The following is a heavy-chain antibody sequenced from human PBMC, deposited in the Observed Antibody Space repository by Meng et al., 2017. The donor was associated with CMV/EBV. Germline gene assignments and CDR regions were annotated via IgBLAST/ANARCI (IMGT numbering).Heavy chain of an antibody. CDR2: IKSKTDGGTT. CDR1: GFTFSNAW. J-gene: IGHJ4*02. V-gene: IGHV3-15*01. D-gene: IGHD3-22*01. CDR3: TSTIGYYYDSSGYYLDY. Sequence: GRSLRLSCAASGFTFSNAWMSWVRQAPGKGLEWVGRIKSKTDGGTTDYAAPVKGRFTISRDDSKNTLYLQMNSLKTEDTAVYYCTSTIGYYYDSSGYYLDYWGQGTLVTVSS.